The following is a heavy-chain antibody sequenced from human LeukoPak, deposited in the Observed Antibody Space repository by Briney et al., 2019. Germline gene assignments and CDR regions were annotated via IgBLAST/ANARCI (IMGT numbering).Heavy chain of an antibody. D-gene: IGHD5-24*01. CDR1: GFIFSNYW. CDR3: ARNLRLHTPRAFDI. CDR2: IHEDGSDK. V-gene: IGHV3-7*05. Sequence: GGSLRLSCAGSGFIFSNYWINWVRQAPGQGLERVANIHEDGSDKYYVDSVRGRFTISRDNAKNSVYLQMSGLRAEDTAVYYCARNLRLHTPRAFDIWGQGTMVTVSA. J-gene: IGHJ3*02.